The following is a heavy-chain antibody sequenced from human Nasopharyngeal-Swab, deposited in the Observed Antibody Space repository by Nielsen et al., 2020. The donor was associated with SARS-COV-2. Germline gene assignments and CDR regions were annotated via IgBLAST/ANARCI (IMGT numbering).Heavy chain of an antibody. Sequence: GESLKISCSASGFDLSGNYMSWFRQAPGKGLEWVSVMYAGGDIYYADSVKGRFTISRDSSKNTLYLQMNSLRVEDTALYYCARDRRDVDNQWGQGTLVTVSS. CDR2: MYAGGDI. CDR3: ARDRRDVDNQ. CDR1: GFDLSGNY. V-gene: IGHV3-53*01. J-gene: IGHJ4*02. D-gene: IGHD5-24*01.